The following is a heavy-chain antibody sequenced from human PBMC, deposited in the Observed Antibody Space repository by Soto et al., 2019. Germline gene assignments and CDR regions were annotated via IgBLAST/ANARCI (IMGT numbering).Heavy chain of an antibody. Sequence: QLVESGGGLVKPGGSLRLSCAASGFSFGSYVMNWVRQAPGKGLEWVSSITTSSGSKYYADSVRGRFTISRDNAKNSLYLQMNSLRADDTAVYYCARSSTSGDVWGQGTTVTVSS. CDR2: ITTSSGSK. D-gene: IGHD2-2*01. J-gene: IGHJ6*02. CDR1: GFSFGSYV. V-gene: IGHV3-21*01. CDR3: ARSSTSGDV.